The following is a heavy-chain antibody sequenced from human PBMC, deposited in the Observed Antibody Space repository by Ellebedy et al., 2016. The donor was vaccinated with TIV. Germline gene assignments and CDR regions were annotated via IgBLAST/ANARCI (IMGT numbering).Heavy chain of an antibody. CDR2: IRGYNGNT. Sequence: AASVKVSCKASGYTFASYDISWVRQAPGQGLEWMGWIRGYNGNTNYAQKLQGRVTITTDTSTSTAYMELMSLRPDDTAVYYCASRVRGLDGMDVWGQGTTVTVSS. V-gene: IGHV1-18*04. J-gene: IGHJ6*02. CDR1: GYTFASYD. CDR3: ASRVRGLDGMDV. D-gene: IGHD3-10*01.